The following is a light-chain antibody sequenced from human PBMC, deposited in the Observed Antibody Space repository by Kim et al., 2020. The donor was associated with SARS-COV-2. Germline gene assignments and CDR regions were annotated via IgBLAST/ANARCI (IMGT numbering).Light chain of an antibody. V-gene: IGKV3-15*01. CDR1: QSVSSN. CDR3: QPYDNSPSFT. J-gene: IGKJ3*01. Sequence: EIVMTQSPATLSVSPGERASLSCRASQSVSSNLAWYQQKPGQAPRLLIYGASTRATGIPARFSGSGSGTEFTLTISSLQSEDFAVYYCQPYDNSPSFTYGPGTKVDF. CDR2: GAS.